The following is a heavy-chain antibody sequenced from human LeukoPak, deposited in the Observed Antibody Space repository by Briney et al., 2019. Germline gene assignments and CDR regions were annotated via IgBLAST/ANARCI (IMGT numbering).Heavy chain of an antibody. V-gene: IGHV3-30*02. D-gene: IGHD6-6*01. CDR3: ARGLSGYSSSLGY. CDR2: IRYDGSNK. CDR1: GFSFSGFG. Sequence: GGSLRLSCEASGFSFSGFGMHWVRQAPGKGLEWVAFIRYDGSNKYYAASVKGRFTISRDNAKNTLYLQMNSLRAEDTAVYYCARGLSGYSSSLGYWGQGTLVTVSS. J-gene: IGHJ4*02.